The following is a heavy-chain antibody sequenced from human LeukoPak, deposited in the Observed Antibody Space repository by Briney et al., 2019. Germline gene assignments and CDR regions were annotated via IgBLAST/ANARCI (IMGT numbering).Heavy chain of an antibody. CDR2: IYYSGST. V-gene: IGHV4-59*01. CDR1: GGSISSYY. Sequence: SETLSLTCTVSGGSISSYYWSWIRQPPGKGLEWIGYIYYSGSTDHNPSLKSRVTISVDTSKNQFSLKLSSVTAADTAVYYCARVNPDYYGSGSYYIGYWGQGTLVTVSS. J-gene: IGHJ4*02. CDR3: ARVNPDYYGSGSYYIGY. D-gene: IGHD3-10*01.